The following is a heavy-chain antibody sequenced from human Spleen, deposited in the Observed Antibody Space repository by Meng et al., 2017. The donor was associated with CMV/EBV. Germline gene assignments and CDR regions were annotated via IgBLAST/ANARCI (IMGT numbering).Heavy chain of an antibody. CDR3: ARETVADQNWFDP. CDR2: ISSSSSYI. J-gene: IGHJ5*02. V-gene: IGHV3-21*04. D-gene: IGHD6-19*01. CDR1: GFSFSSYS. Sequence: GGSLRLSCAASGFSFSSYSMNWVRQAPGKGLEWVSSISSSSSYIYYADSVKGRFTISRDNAKNSLYLQMNSLRADDTAVYYCARETVADQNWFDPWGQGALVTVSS.